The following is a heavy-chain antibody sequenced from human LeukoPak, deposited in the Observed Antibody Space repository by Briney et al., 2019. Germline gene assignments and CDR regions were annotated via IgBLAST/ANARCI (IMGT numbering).Heavy chain of an antibody. Sequence: PGGSLRLSCAASGFTFSNYWVHWVRQAPGKGLVWVSRTNRDGSTTKYADSVKGRFTVSRDNAKNTLNLQMPSLRAEDTAVYYCARDKKSGESSEIDYWGQGTLVTVSS. V-gene: IGHV3-74*03. CDR1: GFTFSNYW. J-gene: IGHJ4*02. CDR3: ARDKKSGESSEIDY. CDR2: TNRDGSTT. D-gene: IGHD3-10*01.